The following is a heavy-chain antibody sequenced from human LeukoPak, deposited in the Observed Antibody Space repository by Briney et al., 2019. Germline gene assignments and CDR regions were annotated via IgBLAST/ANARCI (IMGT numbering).Heavy chain of an antibody. CDR1: GGSIRSFY. CDR2: IYNSGSA. CDR3: ARRIYTSGWD. Sequence: SETLSLTCTVSGGSIRSFYWSWIRQPPGKGLEWIGYIYNSGSANYNPSLKSRVTISVDTSKNQFSLQLSSVTAADTAVYYCARRIYTSGWDWGQGTLVTVSS. D-gene: IGHD6-19*01. J-gene: IGHJ4*02. V-gene: IGHV4-59*08.